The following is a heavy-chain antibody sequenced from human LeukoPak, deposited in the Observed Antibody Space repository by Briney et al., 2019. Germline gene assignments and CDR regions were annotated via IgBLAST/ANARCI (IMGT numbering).Heavy chain of an antibody. CDR2: ISSSTSYI. CDR1: GFTFSSYS. D-gene: IGHD4-17*01. Sequence: GGSLRLSCAASGFTFSSYSMNWIRQAPGKGLEWVSSISSSTSYIYYADSVKGRFTISKDNAKNSLYLRMNSLRAEGTAVYYCARAGGSTVSHSDYWGQGTLVTVSS. CDR3: ARAGGSTVSHSDY. V-gene: IGHV3-21*01. J-gene: IGHJ4*02.